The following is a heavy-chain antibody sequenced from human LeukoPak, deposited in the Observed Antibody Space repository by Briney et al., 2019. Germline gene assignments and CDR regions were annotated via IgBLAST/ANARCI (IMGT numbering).Heavy chain of an antibody. CDR2: INHSGST. Sequence: SETLSLTCAVHGGSFSGYYWSWIRQPPGKGLEWIGEINHSGSTNYNPSLKSRVTISVDTSKNQFSLKLSSVTAADTAVYYCARATQERDFDYWGQGTLVTVSS. D-gene: IGHD1-1*01. V-gene: IGHV4-34*01. J-gene: IGHJ4*02. CDR1: GGSFSGYY. CDR3: ARATQERDFDY.